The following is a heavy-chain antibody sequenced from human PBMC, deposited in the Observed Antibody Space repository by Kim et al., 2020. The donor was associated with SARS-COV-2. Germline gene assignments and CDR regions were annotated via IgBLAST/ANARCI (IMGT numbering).Heavy chain of an antibody. V-gene: IGHV3-21*04. J-gene: IGHJ3*02. D-gene: IGHD3-9*01. CDR3: ARVHGTYYDILTGYYMDREDAFDI. CDR2: ISSSSSYI. Sequence: GGSLRLSCAASGFTFSSYSMNWVRQAPGKGLEWVSSISSSSSYIYYADSVKGRFTISRDNAKNSLYLQMNSLRAEDTAVYYCARVHGTYYDILTGYYMDREDAFDIWGQGTMVTVSS. CDR1: GFTFSSYS.